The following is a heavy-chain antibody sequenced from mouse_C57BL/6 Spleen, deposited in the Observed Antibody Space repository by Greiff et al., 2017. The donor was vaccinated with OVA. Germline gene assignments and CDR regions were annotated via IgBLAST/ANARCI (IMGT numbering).Heavy chain of an antibody. CDR2: ISYDGSN. V-gene: IGHV3-6*01. J-gene: IGHJ1*03. CDR3: ARRNYAYFDV. CDR1: GYSITSGYY. D-gene: IGHD1-1*01. Sequence: ESGPGLVKPSQSLSLTCSVTGYSITSGYYWNWIRQFPGNKLEWMGYISYDGSNNYNPSLKNRISITRDTSKNQFFLKLNSVTTEDTATYYCARRNYAYFDVWGTGTTVTVSS.